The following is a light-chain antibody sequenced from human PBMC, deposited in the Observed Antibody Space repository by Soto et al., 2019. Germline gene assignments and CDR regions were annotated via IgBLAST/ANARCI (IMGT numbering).Light chain of an antibody. Sequence: DIQMTQSPSSLSASVGDRVTITCRASQGISNFLAWYQQKPGKVPKLLISAASTLQSGVPSRFSGSGSGTDFTLTITSLQPEDVATYYCQKYSSVITFGXGTR. CDR2: AAS. J-gene: IGKJ5*01. V-gene: IGKV1-27*01. CDR3: QKYSSVIT. CDR1: QGISNF.